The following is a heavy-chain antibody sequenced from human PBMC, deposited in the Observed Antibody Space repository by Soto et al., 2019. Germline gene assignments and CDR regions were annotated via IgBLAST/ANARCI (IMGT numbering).Heavy chain of an antibody. CDR3: ARWKYSYADLPGDWFDS. V-gene: IGHV4-61*01. CDR2: IYRSGST. J-gene: IGHJ5*01. D-gene: IGHD3-16*01. Sequence: QVQLQESGPGLVRPSETLSLTCTVSGASLTSGSYYWSWVRQPPWKGLEWIAYIYRSGSTNYNPSLKSRTTISVDTYKNQFSLRLTSVTPADTAMYYCARWKYSYADLPGDWFDSWGQGTLVTVSS. CDR1: GASLTSGSYY.